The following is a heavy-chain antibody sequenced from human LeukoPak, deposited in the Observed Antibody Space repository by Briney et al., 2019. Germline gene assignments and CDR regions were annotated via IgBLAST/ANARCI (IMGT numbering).Heavy chain of an antibody. Sequence: GGSLRLSCAASGFTFSNYNMNWVRQAPGKGLEWVSDITLSSTTIYYADSVKGRFTISRDNAKNSLYLQMNSLRAEDTAVYYCAREPTYTSSWYTSCDYWGQGTLVTVSS. CDR2: ITLSSTTI. V-gene: IGHV3-48*01. D-gene: IGHD6-13*01. CDR3: AREPTYTSSWYTSCDY. CDR1: GFTFSNYN. J-gene: IGHJ4*02.